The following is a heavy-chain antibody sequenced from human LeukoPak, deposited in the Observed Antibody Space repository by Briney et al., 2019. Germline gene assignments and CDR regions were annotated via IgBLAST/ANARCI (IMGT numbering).Heavy chain of an antibody. J-gene: IGHJ5*02. CDR1: GYTFTSYA. D-gene: IGHD2-15*01. V-gene: IGHV7-4-1*02. CDR2: INTNTGNP. CDR3: ARERGRYCSGGSCRQSNWFDP. Sequence: ASVKVSCKASGYTFTSYAMNWVRQAPGQGLEWMGWINTNTGNPTYAQGFTGRFVFSLDTSVSTAYLQISSLKAEDTAVYYCARERGRYCSGGSCRQSNWFDPWGQGTLVTVSS.